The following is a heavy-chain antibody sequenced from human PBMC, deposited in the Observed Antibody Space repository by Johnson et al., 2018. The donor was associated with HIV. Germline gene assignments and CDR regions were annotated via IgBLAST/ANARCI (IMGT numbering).Heavy chain of an antibody. D-gene: IGHD6-19*01. CDR1: GFTFSSYA. CDR2: ISGSGGST. CDR3: AKEGYSSGWYGPPDAFDI. V-gene: IGHV3-23*04. Sequence: AQLVESGGGLVQPGGSLRLSCAASGFTFSSYAMSWVRQAPGKGLEWVSAISGSGGSTYYADSVKGRFTISRDNSKNTLYLQMNSLRAEDTAVYYCAKEGYSSGWYGPPDAFDIWGQGTMVTVSS. J-gene: IGHJ3*02.